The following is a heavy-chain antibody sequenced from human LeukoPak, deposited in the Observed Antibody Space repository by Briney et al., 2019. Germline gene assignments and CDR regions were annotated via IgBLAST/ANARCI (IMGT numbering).Heavy chain of an antibody. D-gene: IGHD6-6*01. CDR1: GGTFSSYA. J-gene: IGHJ4*02. V-gene: IGHV1-69*04. CDR2: IIPILGIA. CDR3: ARDKIHADPAARDY. Sequence: GASVKVSCKASGGTFSSYAISWVRQAPGQGLEWMGRIIPILGIANYAQKFQGRVTTTADKSTSTAHMELSSLRSEDTAVYYCARDKIHADPAARDYWGQGTLVTVSS.